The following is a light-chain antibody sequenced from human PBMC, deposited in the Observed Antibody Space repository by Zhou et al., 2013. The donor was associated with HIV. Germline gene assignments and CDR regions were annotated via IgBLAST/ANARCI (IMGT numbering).Light chain of an antibody. CDR3: QQYNTYPLT. V-gene: IGKV1-5*03. Sequence: DIQMTQSPSTLTASVGDRVTITCRATQSVSTWLAWYQQKPGKAPKLLIYKASTLHDGVPSRFSGSGSGTEFTLTIFGLQPDDFATYFCQQYNTYPLTFSGGPRWRS. J-gene: IGKJ4*01. CDR1: QSVSTW. CDR2: KAS.